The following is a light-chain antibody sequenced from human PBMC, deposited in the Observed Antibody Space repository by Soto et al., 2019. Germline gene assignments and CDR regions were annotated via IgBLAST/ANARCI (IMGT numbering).Light chain of an antibody. V-gene: IGLV2-14*01. J-gene: IGLJ2*01. CDR2: DVS. CDR1: SSDVGVYNY. Sequence: QSALTQPASVSGSPGQSITISCTGTSSDVGVYNYVSWYQQHPGKAPKLMIYDVSNRPSGVSNRFSGSTSGNTASLTISGLQAEDEADYYCCSYTSSTTLGFGGGTKLTVL. CDR3: CSYTSSTTLG.